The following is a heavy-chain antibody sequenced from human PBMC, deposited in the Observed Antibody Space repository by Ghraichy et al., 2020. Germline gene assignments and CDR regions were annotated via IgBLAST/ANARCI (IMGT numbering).Heavy chain of an antibody. V-gene: IGHV1-46*01. D-gene: IGHD3-22*01. J-gene: IGHJ3*02. CDR1: GYTFTSYY. CDR2: INPSGGST. Sequence: ASVKVSCKASGYTFTSYYMHWLRQAPGQGLEWLGIINPSGGSTSYAQKFQGRVTMTRDTSTSTVYMELSSLRSEDTAVYYCAYSSGYYGDAFDIWGQGTMVTVSS. CDR3: AYSSGYYGDAFDI.